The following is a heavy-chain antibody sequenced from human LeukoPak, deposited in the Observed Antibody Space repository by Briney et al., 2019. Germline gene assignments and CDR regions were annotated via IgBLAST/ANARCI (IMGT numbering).Heavy chain of an antibody. Sequence: SGGSLRLSCAASGFTFRNYVIHWVRQAPGKGLEWVAVTSSDLNVKLYADSVKGRFTIFRDNSRSTLYLQMNSLRPEDTAIYYCARESGYYYDSSGYPDYWGQGTLVTVSS. CDR1: GFTFRNYV. V-gene: IGHV3-30-3*01. CDR2: TSSDLNVK. D-gene: IGHD3-22*01. CDR3: ARESGYYYDSSGYPDY. J-gene: IGHJ4*02.